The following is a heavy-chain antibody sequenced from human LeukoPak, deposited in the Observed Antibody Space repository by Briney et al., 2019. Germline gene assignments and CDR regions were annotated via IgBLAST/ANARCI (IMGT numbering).Heavy chain of an antibody. D-gene: IGHD3-22*01. J-gene: IGHJ4*02. V-gene: IGHV7-4-1*02. CDR2: INTDTGKS. CDR3: VRAAHDSGGYLRYYFDY. Sequence: ASVKVSCKASGYTFTSYGISWVRQAPGQGLEWMGWINTDTGKSTYAQGFTGRFVFSLDTSVSTAYLQISSLKAEDTAVYYCVRAAHDSGGYLRYYFDYWGQGTLVTVSS. CDR1: GYTFTSYG.